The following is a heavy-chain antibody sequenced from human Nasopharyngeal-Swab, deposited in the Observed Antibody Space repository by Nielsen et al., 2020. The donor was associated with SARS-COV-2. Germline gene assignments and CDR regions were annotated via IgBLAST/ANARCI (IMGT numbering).Heavy chain of an antibody. Sequence: GGSLRLSCAASGFTFSNFAMSWVRQAPGKGLAWVSVISGDSDTTYYADSVRGRFTISRDNSKNTVNLQMNSLRVEDTAIYYCAKDRDSGDDSDDYYHYYGMDVWGQGTTVTVFS. V-gene: IGHV3-23*01. CDR3: AKDRDSGDDSDDYYHYYGMDV. CDR1: GFTFSNFA. CDR2: ISGDSDTT. J-gene: IGHJ6*02. D-gene: IGHD5-12*01.